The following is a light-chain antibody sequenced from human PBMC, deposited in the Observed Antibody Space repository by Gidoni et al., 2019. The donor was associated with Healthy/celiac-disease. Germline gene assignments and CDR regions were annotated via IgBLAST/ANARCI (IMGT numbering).Light chain of an antibody. CDR3: QQYDTWPPYT. J-gene: IGKJ2*01. Sequence: EIGMTQSPATQSVSPGERATLSCRASQLVSSNLAWYQQKPGQAPRLRIYGASTRATGIPARFSGSGSGTAFTLTLRSLQSEDFAVYYCQQYDTWPPYTFGQGTKLEIK. CDR2: GAS. V-gene: IGKV3-15*01. CDR1: QLVSSN.